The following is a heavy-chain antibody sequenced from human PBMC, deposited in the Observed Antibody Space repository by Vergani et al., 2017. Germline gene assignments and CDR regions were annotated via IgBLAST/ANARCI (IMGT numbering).Heavy chain of an antibody. CDR3: AREGGRSSSSPQWGYDYYYMDV. CDR2: ISSSGSTI. CDR1: GFTFSAYY. D-gene: IGHD6-6*01. Sequence: QVQLVESGGGLVKPGGSLRLSCAASGFTFSAYYMSWIRQAPGRGLEWVSYISSSGSTIYYADSVKGRFTISRDNAKNSLYLQMNSLRAEDTAVYYCAREGGRSSSSPQWGYDYYYMDVWGKGTTVTVSS. V-gene: IGHV3-11*01. J-gene: IGHJ6*03.